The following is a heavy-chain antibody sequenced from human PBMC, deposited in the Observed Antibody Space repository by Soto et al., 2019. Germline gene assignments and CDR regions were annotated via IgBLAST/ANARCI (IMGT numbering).Heavy chain of an antibody. D-gene: IGHD2-15*01. CDR2: ISGSGGST. J-gene: IGHJ4*02. CDR1: GFTFSSYA. Sequence: PGGSLRLSCAASGFTFSSYAMSWVRQAPGKGLEWVSAISGSGGSTYYADSVKGRFIISRDNSKNTLYLQMNSLRAEDTAVYYCAKDLGFCSGATCYSSPLDYWGQGTLVTVSS. V-gene: IGHV3-23*01. CDR3: AKDLGFCSGATCYSSPLDY.